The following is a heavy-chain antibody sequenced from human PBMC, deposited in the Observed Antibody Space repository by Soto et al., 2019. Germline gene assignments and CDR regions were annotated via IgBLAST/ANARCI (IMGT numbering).Heavy chain of an antibody. CDR2: ISYDGSNK. J-gene: IGHJ4*02. CDR3: AKVLGRYYDFWSFDY. V-gene: IGHV3-30*18. D-gene: IGHD3-3*01. Sequence: QVQLVESGGGVVQPGRSLRLSCAASGFTFSSYGMHWVRQAPGKGLEWVAVISYDGSNKYYADSVKGRFTISRDNSKISLYLEMNSLRAEDTAVYYCAKVLGRYYDFWSFDYWGQGTLVTVSS. CDR1: GFTFSSYG.